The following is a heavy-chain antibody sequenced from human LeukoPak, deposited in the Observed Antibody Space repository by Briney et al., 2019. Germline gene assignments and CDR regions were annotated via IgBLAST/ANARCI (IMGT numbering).Heavy chain of an antibody. V-gene: IGHV1-2*02. D-gene: IGHD3-10*01. CDR1: GYTFTGYY. CDR3: ATWRMVRGVIINVPFDY. CDR2: INPNSGGT. Sequence: ASVKVSCKASGYTFTGYYIHWVRQAPGQGLEWMGWINPNSGGTKYAQKFQGRVTMTRDTSISTTYTELNRLRSDDTAVYYCATWRMVRGVIINVPFDYWGQGTLVTVSS. J-gene: IGHJ4*02.